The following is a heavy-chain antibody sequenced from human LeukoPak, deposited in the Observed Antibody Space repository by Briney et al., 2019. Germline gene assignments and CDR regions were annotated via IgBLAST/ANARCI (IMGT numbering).Heavy chain of an antibody. J-gene: IGHJ4*02. D-gene: IGHD3-22*01. CDR1: GGSISSYY. CDR2: VYYSGST. V-gene: IGHV4-59*01. Sequence: SETLCLTCTVSGGSISSYYWSWIRQPPGKGLEWIGYVYYSGSTNYNPSLKSRVTISVDTSKNQFSLKLSSVTAADTAVYYCARGDYYDSSGYWLFDYWGQGTLVTVSS. CDR3: ARGDYYDSSGYWLFDY.